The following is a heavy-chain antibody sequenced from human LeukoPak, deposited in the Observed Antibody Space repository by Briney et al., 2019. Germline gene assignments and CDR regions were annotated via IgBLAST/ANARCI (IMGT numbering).Heavy chain of an antibody. D-gene: IGHD2-2*01. V-gene: IGHV1-24*01. CDR3: ARGLSPWRYCSSTSCYRYYYYYMDV. CDR2: FDPEDGET. CDR1: GYTLTELS. J-gene: IGHJ6*03. Sequence: ASVKVSCKVSGYTLTELSMHWVRQAPGKGLEWMGGFDPEDGETIYAQKFQGRVTMTEDTSTDTAYMELSSLRSEDTAVYYCARGLSPWRYCSSTSCYRYYYYYMDVWGKGTTVTVSS.